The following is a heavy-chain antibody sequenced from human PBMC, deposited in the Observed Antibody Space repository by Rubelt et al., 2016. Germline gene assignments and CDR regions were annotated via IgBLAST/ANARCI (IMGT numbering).Heavy chain of an antibody. CDR2: INHSGRT. CDR3: ARGLARAAAAPRRLWFDP. J-gene: IGHJ5*02. D-gene: IGHD6-13*01. CDR1: GGSFSGYY. Sequence: QVQLQQWGAGLLKPSETLSLTCAVYGGSFSGYYWSWIRQPPGKGLEWIGGINHSGRTNSNPSLKSRVTIPVDTSKNQCSLKLVAVTAADTGVYYCARGLARAAAAPRRLWFDPWGQGTLVTVSS. V-gene: IGHV4-34*01.